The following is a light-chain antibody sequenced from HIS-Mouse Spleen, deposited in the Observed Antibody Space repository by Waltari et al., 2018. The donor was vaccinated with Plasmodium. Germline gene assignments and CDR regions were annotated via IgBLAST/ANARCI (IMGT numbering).Light chain of an antibody. CDR2: EDS. CDR1: ALPNKY. V-gene: IGLV3-10*01. Sequence: SYELTQPPSVSVSPGHTARITCSGDALPNKYAYWYQQKSGQAPLLVIYEDSKRPSGIPERFSGSSSGTMATLTISGAQVEDEADYYCYSTDSSGNHRVFGGGTKLTVL. CDR3: YSTDSSGNHRV. J-gene: IGLJ3*02.